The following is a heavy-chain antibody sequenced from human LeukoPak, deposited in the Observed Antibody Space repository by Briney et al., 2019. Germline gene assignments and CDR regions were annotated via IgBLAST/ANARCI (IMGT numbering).Heavy chain of an antibody. J-gene: IGHJ4*02. Sequence: GGSLRLSCAASGFTFSSYSMNWVRQAPGKGLEWVSSTSSSSSYIYYADSVKGRFTISRDNAKNSLYLQMNSLRAEDTAVYYCARDFGSGSSYCDYWGQGTLVTVSS. V-gene: IGHV3-21*01. CDR3: ARDFGSGSSYCDY. CDR2: TSSSSSYI. D-gene: IGHD2-15*01. CDR1: GFTFSSYS.